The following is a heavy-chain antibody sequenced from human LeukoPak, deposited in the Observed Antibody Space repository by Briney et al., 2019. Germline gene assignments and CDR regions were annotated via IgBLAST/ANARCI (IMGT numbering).Heavy chain of an antibody. D-gene: IGHD3-16*02. CDR1: GGSISSYY. V-gene: IGHV4-59*01. J-gene: IGHJ4*02. Sequence: PSETLSLTCTVSGGSISSYYWSWIRQPPGKGLEWIGYIYYSGSTNYNPSLKSRVTISVDTSKNQFSLKLSSVTAADTAVCYCARVPYDYVWGSYRLHYFDYWGQGTLVTVSS. CDR2: IYYSGST. CDR3: ARVPYDYVWGSYRLHYFDY.